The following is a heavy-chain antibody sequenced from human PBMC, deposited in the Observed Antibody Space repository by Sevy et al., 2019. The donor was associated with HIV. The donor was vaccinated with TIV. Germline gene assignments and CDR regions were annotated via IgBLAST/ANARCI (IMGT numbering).Heavy chain of an antibody. V-gene: IGHV3-20*04. J-gene: IGHJ3*02. CDR1: GFTFDDYA. CDR3: ARNTYYYDTTGFGAFDI. Sequence: GGSLRLSCAASGFTFDDYAMSWVRQAPGKGLEWVSGINWSGSNTGSADSVKGRFTISRDSAKTSLYLQMNSLRTEDTALYYCARNTYYYDTTGFGAFDIWGQGTMVTVSS. CDR2: INWSGSNT. D-gene: IGHD3-22*01.